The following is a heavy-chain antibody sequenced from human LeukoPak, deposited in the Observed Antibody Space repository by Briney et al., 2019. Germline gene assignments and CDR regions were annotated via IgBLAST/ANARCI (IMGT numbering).Heavy chain of an antibody. CDR2: IYTSGST. D-gene: IGHD3-22*01. CDR1: GGSISSYY. CDR3: ARVNYYYDSSGYYYFDY. V-gene: IGHV4-4*07. J-gene: IGHJ4*02. Sequence: SETLSLTCTVSGGSISSYYWSWLRQPAGKGLKWIGRIYTSGSTNYNPSLKSRVTMSVDTSKNQFSLKLSSVTAADTAVYYCARVNYYYDSSGYYYFDYWGQGTLVTVSS.